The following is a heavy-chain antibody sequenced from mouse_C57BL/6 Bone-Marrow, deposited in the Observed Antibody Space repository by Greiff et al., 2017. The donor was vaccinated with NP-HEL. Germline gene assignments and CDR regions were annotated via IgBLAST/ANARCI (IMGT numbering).Heavy chain of an antibody. J-gene: IGHJ1*03. CDR1: GFNIKDDY. V-gene: IGHV14-4*01. CDR3: TSILVSTTVGAGYFDV. D-gene: IGHD1-1*01. Sequence: VQLQQSGAELVRPGASVKLSCTASGFNIKDDYMHWVKQRPEQGLEWIGWIDPENGDTEYASKFQGKATITADTSSNTAYLQLSSLTSEDTAVYYCTSILVSTTVGAGYFDVWGTGTTVTVSS. CDR2: IDPENGDT.